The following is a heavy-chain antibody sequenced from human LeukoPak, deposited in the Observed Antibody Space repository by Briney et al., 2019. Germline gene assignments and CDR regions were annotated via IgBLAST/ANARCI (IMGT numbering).Heavy chain of an antibody. V-gene: IGHV1-2*02. CDR3: ARDPFGYCSSTSCYASDY. D-gene: IGHD2-2*01. CDR2: INPNSGGT. Sequence: ASVKVSCKASGYTFTGYYMHWVRQAPGQGLEWMGWINPNSGGTNYAQKFQGRVTMTRDTSISTAYMELSRLRSDDTAVYYCARDPFGYCSSTSCYASDYWGQGTLVSVSS. CDR1: GYTFTGYY. J-gene: IGHJ4*02.